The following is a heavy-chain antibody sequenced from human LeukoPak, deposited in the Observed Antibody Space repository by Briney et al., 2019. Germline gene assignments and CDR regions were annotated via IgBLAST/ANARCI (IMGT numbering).Heavy chain of an antibody. CDR1: GYTFTGYY. Sequence: ASVKVSCKASGYTFTGYYMHWVRQAPGQGLQWMGWINPNSSGTNYAQKFQGRVTMTRDTSISTAYMELSRLRSDDTAVYYCARDLRLGGFFWFDPWGQGTLVTVSS. CDR3: ARDLRLGGFFWFDP. J-gene: IGHJ5*02. V-gene: IGHV1-2*02. D-gene: IGHD3-10*01. CDR2: INPNSSGT.